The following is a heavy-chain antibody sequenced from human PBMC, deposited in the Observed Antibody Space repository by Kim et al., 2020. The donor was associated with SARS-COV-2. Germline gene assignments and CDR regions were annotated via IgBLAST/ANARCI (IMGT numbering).Heavy chain of an antibody. CDR3: ARSGIMITFGGVIPGYFDY. D-gene: IGHD3-16*02. Sequence: RVTISVDTSKNQFSLKLSSVTAADTAVYYCARSGIMITFGGVIPGYFDYWGQGTLVTVSS. V-gene: IGHV4-59*01. J-gene: IGHJ4*02.